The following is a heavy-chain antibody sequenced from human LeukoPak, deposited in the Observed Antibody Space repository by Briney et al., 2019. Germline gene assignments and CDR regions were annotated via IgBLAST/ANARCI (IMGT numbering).Heavy chain of an antibody. J-gene: IGHJ4*02. CDR2: ITSSGTHI. CDR1: GFTFSSFN. D-gene: IGHD5-12*01. CDR3: ARDRSGYSGYDFFDY. Sequence: GGSLRLSCAASGFTFSSFNMNWVRQAPGKAMEWVSSITSSGTHIFYADSVRGRFTISRDNAKNSLYLQMDSLGPDDTAVYYCARDRSGYSGYDFFDYWGQGALVTVSS. V-gene: IGHV3-21*01.